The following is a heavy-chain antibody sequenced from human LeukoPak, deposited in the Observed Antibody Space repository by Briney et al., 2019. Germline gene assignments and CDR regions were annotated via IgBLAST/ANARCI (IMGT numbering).Heavy chain of an antibody. CDR1: GFTLSSYS. V-gene: IGHV3-48*02. CDR3: ARDVEQWLVRVYYFDY. D-gene: IGHD6-19*01. Sequence: GRSLRLSCATSGFTLSSYSMNWVRQAPGKGLEWISYISSGSTTIYYADSVKGRFTISRDNAKNSLYLQMNSLRDEDTAVYYYARDVEQWLVRVYYFDYWGQGTLVTVSS. J-gene: IGHJ4*02. CDR2: ISSGSTTI.